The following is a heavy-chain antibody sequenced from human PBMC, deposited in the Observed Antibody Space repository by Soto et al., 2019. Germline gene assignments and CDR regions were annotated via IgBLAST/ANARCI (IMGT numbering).Heavy chain of an antibody. CDR1: GFTFSSYA. J-gene: IGHJ1*01. CDR3: AKIRYYYDSSGITEYFQH. CDR2: ISGSGGST. Sequence: LRLSCAASGFTFSSYAMSWVRQAPGKGLEWVSAISGSGGSTYYADSVKGRFTISRDNSKNTLYLQMNSLRAEDTAVYYCAKIRYYYDSSGITEYFQHWGQGTLVTVPS. D-gene: IGHD3-22*01. V-gene: IGHV3-23*01.